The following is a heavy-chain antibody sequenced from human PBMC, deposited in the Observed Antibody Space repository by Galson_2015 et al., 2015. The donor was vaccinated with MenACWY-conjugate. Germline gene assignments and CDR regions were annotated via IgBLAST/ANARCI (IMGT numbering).Heavy chain of an antibody. D-gene: IGHD3-10*01. CDR3: ARELPITMLRGGYTMDV. CDR1: GFTFSTYI. Sequence: SLRLSCAASGFTFSTYIMNWVRQAPGKGLEWVSYISSSSSTIYYADSVKGRFTISRDNAKNSLFLQMNSLRAENTAVYYCARELPITMLRGGYTMDVWGQGTTVTVSS. V-gene: IGHV3-48*04. CDR2: ISSSSSTI. J-gene: IGHJ6*02.